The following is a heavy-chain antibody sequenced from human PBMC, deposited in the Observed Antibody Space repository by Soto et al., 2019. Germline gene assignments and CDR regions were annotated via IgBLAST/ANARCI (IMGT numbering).Heavy chain of an antibody. CDR1: GGSISSSSYY. V-gene: IGHV4-39*01. D-gene: IGHD2-15*01. CDR3: ANTGESVLGYCSGGSCPKLVYGMDV. CDR2: IYYSGST. J-gene: IGHJ6*02. Sequence: SETLSLTCTVSGGSISSSSYYWGWIRQPPGKGLEWIGSIYYSGSTYYNPSLKSRVTISVVTSKNRFSLRLSSLTAADTAVYSCANTGESVLGYCSGGSCPKLVYGMDVWGQGTTVTVSS.